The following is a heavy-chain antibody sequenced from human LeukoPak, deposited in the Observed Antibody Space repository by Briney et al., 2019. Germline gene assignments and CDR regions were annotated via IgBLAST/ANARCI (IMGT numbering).Heavy chain of an antibody. CDR2: ISAYNGNT. CDR1: GYTFTSYG. J-gene: IGHJ4*02. D-gene: IGHD3-22*01. Sequence: ASVKVSCKASGYTFTSYGISWVRQAPGQGLEWMGWISAYNGNTNYAQRLQGRVTMTTDTSTSTAYMELRSLRSDDTAVYYCASTPDYYDSSGYYFIVGYFDYWGQGTLVTVSS. V-gene: IGHV1-18*01. CDR3: ASTPDYYDSSGYYFIVGYFDY.